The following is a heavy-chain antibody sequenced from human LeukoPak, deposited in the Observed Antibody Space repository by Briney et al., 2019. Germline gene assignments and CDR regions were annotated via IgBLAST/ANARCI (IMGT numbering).Heavy chain of an antibody. CDR3: SGGGSIEVTGY. D-gene: IGHD2-21*02. J-gene: IGHJ4*02. V-gene: IGHV3-74*01. Sequence: GGSLRLSCVASGFAFSSYWMNWVRQAPGKGLVWVSQINSDGSDTTYADPVKGRFTISRDNAKNTLYLRMNSLRAEDTAVYYCSGGGSIEVTGYWGQGTLVTVSS. CDR2: INSDGSDT. CDR1: GFAFSSYW.